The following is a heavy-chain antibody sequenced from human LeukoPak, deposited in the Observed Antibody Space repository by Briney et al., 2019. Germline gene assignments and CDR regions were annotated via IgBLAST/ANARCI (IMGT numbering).Heavy chain of an antibody. CDR1: GYSFTSYW. V-gene: IGHV5-51*01. CDR2: IYPGDSDT. J-gene: IGHJ4*02. Sequence: GESLQISCQGSGYSFTSYWIGWVRQLPGKGLEWMGIIYPGDSDTRYSPSFQGQVTISADKSISTAYLQWSSLKASDTAMYYCVRLAAAGPTYDRYWGQGTLVTVSS. CDR3: VRLAAAGPTYDRY. D-gene: IGHD6-13*01.